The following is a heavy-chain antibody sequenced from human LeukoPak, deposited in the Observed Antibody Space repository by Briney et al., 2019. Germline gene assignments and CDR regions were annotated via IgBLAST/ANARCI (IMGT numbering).Heavy chain of an antibody. CDR3: ARQSDFLGYCSSTSCYQLDY. Sequence: PSETLSLTCTVSGGSISSYYWSWIRQPAGKGLEWIGRIYTSGSTNYNPSLKSRVTMSVDTSKNQFSLKLSSVTAADTAVYYCARQSDFLGYCSSTSCYQLDYWGQGTLVTVSS. V-gene: IGHV4-4*07. J-gene: IGHJ4*02. D-gene: IGHD2-2*01. CDR1: GGSISSYY. CDR2: IYTSGST.